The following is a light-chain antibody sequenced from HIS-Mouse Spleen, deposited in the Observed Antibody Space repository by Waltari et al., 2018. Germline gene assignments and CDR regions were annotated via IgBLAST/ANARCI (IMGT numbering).Light chain of an antibody. CDR1: SSDVGGYNY. V-gene: IGLV2-11*01. CDR3: CSYAGSYTWV. Sequence: QSALTQPRSVSGSPGQSVTISCTGTSSDVGGYNYVSWYQQHPGKAPNLMINDVSKRPSGVPDRFAGSKSGNTASLTISGLQAEDEADYYCCSYAGSYTWVFGGGTKLTVL. CDR2: DVS. J-gene: IGLJ3*02.